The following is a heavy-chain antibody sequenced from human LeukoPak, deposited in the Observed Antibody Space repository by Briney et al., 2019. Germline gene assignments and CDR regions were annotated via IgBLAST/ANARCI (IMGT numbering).Heavy chain of an antibody. V-gene: IGHV3-21*01. Sequence: PGGSVRLSCAASGFTFSSYSMNWVRQAPGKGLEWVSSISSSSSYIYYADSVKGRFTISRDNAKNSLYLQMNSLRAEDTAVYYCARAGIAAAPYYYYMDVWGKGTTVTVSS. CDR3: ARAGIAAAPYYYYMDV. J-gene: IGHJ6*03. CDR1: GFTFSSYS. CDR2: ISSSSSYI. D-gene: IGHD6-13*01.